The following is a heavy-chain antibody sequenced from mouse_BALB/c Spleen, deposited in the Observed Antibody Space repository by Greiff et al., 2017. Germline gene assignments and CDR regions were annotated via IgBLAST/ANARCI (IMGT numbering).Heavy chain of an antibody. CDR1: GYTFTSYW. CDR3: ARGGNWDSPAY. Sequence: VQLQQSGAELAKPGASVKMSCKASGYTFTSYWMHWVKQRPGQGLEWIGYINPSTGYTEYNQKFKDKATLTADKSSSTAYMQLSSLTSEDSAVYYCARGGNWDSPAYWGQGTLVTVSA. V-gene: IGHV1-7*01. CDR2: INPSTGYT. D-gene: IGHD4-1*01. J-gene: IGHJ3*01.